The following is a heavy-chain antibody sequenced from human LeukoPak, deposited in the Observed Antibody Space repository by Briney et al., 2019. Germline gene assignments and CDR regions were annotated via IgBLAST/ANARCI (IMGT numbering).Heavy chain of an antibody. CDR3: ARATGGYYDYFDY. V-gene: IGHV1-2*02. D-gene: IGHD3-22*01. J-gene: IGHJ4*02. Sequence: ASVKVSCKASGYTFTSYAMHWVRQAPGQGLEWMGWINPNSGGTNYAQKFQGRVTMTRDTSISTAYMELSRLTSDDTAVYYCARATGGYYDYFDYWGQGTLVTVSS. CDR1: GYTFTSYA. CDR2: INPNSGGT.